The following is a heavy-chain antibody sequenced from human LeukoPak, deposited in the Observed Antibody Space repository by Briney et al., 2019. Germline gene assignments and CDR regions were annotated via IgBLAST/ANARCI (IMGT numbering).Heavy chain of an antibody. V-gene: IGHV6-1*01. J-gene: IGHJ4*02. D-gene: IGHD3-22*01. Sequence: SQTLSLTCAISGDSVSSNSAAWNWIRQSPSRGLEWLGRTYYRSKWYNDYAVSVKSRITINPDTPKNQFSLQLNSVTPEDTAVYYCARAGAYYYDSGGYYSFDYWGQGTLVTVSS. CDR1: GDSVSSNSAA. CDR3: ARAGAYYYDSGGYYSFDY. CDR2: TYYRSKWYN.